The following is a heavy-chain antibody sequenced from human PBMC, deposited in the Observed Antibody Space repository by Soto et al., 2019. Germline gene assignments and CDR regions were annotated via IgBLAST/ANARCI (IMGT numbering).Heavy chain of an antibody. CDR1: GYTFTSYA. CDR3: ARSSGYYLIDDY. V-gene: IGHV1-3*05. CDR2: INAGNGNT. Sequence: QVQLVQSGAEEKKPGASVKVSCKASGYTFTSYAMHWVRQAPGQRLEWMGWINAGNGNTKYSQKFQGRVTISRDTSASTAYMELSSLRAEDRDVYYCARSSGYYLIDDYWGQGTLVTVSS. J-gene: IGHJ4*02. D-gene: IGHD3-22*01.